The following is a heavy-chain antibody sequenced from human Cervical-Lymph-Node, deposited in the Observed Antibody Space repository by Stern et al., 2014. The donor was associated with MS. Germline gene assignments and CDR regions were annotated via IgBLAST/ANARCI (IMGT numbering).Heavy chain of an antibody. CDR3: ARAAAIGVNWFDP. J-gene: IGHJ5*02. D-gene: IGHD2-2*01. CDR2: ISSGSTYL. CDR1: GFTFSNYT. V-gene: IGHV3-21*01. Sequence: VQLVQSGGGLVKPGGSLRLSCATSGFTFSNYTMNWVRQAPGKGLEWVSSISSGSTYLFYADSVQGRFTIFRDNAKNSLYLQMNSLRAEDTALYYCARAAAIGVNWFDPWRQGTLVTVSS.